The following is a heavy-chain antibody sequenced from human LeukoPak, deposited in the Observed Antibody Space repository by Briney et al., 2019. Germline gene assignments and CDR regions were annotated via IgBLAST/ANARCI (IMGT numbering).Heavy chain of an antibody. CDR3: ARRSPGSSWYFDY. J-gene: IGHJ4*02. V-gene: IGHV4-4*09. CDR1: GGSISSYY. Sequence: SETLSLTCTVSGGSISSYYWSWIRQPPGKGLEWIGYIYTSGSTDYNPSLKSRVTMSGDTSKNQFTLKLSSATAADTAVYYCARRSPGSSWYFDYWGQGTLVTVSS. CDR2: IYTSGST. D-gene: IGHD6-13*01.